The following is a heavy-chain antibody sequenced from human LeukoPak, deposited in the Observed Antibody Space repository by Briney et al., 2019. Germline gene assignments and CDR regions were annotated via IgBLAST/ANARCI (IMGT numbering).Heavy chain of an antibody. CDR2: IYYSGST. Sequence: SETLSLTCTVSGGSVSSGSYYWSWIRQPPGKGLEWIGYIYYSGSTNYNPSLKSRVTISVDTSKNQFSLKLSSVTAADTAVYYCARAEGDYAPGVDYWGQGTLVTVSS. D-gene: IGHD4-17*01. CDR1: GGSVSSGSYY. V-gene: IGHV4-61*01. J-gene: IGHJ4*02. CDR3: ARAEGDYAPGVDY.